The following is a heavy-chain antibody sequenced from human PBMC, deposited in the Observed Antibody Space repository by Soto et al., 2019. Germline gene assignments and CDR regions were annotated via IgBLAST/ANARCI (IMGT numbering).Heavy chain of an antibody. J-gene: IGHJ4*02. D-gene: IGHD2-15*01. CDR2: IKTKPVGGTT. Sequence: GGSLRLSCVGTGFTFTNAWMNWVRQAPGKGLEWVGRIKTKPVGGTTDYAAPVKGRFTISRDDSKNTVYLQMNSLKSEDTALYYCTTGGYYFDFWGQGTLVTVSS. CDR3: TTGGYYFDF. V-gene: IGHV3-15*07. CDR1: GFTFTNAW.